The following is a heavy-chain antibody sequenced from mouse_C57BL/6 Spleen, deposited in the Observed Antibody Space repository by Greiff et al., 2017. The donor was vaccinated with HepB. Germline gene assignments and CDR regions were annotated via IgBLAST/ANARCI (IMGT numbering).Heavy chain of an antibody. V-gene: IGHV3-6*01. CDR2: ISYDGSN. J-gene: IGHJ4*01. CDR1: GYSITSGYY. D-gene: IGHD4-1*01. Sequence: EVQLQESGPGLVKPSQSLSLTCSVPGYSITSGYYWNWIRQFPGNKLEWMGYISYDGSNNYNPSLKNRISITRDTSKNQFFLKLNSVTTEDTATYYCAREGLGRGYAMDYWGQGTSVTVSS. CDR3: AREGLGRGYAMDY.